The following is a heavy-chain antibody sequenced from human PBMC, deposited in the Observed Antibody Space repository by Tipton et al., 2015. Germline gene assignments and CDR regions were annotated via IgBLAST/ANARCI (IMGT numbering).Heavy chain of an antibody. CDR2: IDFRGST. CDR1: GGSVSSGSAYH. V-gene: IGHV4-61*01. CDR3: ARDLEHGMDV. Sequence: TLSLTCTVSGGSVSSGSAYHWSWIRQPPGKGLEWIGNIDFRGSTEYNPSVKSRVSISVDRSKNQFSLRLNSVTAADTAVYFCARDLEHGMDVWGQGTTVTVS. J-gene: IGHJ6*02.